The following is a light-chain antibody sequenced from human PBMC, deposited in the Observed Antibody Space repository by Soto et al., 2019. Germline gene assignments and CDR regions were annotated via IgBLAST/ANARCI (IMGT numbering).Light chain of an antibody. Sequence: TVTTSSPPSITVFPGERVTPSFRASQSVSSNLAWHQQRPGQAPRLLIYGASTRATGIPARFSGSGSGTEFTLTISSLQSEDFAVYYCQQYNNWPWTFGQGTKVDI. J-gene: IGKJ1*01. V-gene: IGKV3-15*01. CDR1: QSVSSN. CDR3: QQYNNWPWT. CDR2: GAS.